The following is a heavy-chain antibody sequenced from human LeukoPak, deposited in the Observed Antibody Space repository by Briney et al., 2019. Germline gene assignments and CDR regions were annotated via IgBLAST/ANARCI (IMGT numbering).Heavy chain of an antibody. CDR1: GFTFSTYV. CDR3: AKEQGHFQH. Sequence: GSLRLSCAASGFTFSTYVMHWVRQAPGKGLEWVAFIQYDGSYKYYADSVKGRFTISRDNSKNTLYLQMNSLRAEDTAVYYCAKEQGHFQHWGQGTLVTVSS. V-gene: IGHV3-30*02. J-gene: IGHJ1*01. CDR2: IQYDGSYK.